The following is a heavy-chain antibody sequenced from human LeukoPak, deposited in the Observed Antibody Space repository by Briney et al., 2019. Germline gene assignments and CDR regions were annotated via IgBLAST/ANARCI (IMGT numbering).Heavy chain of an antibody. D-gene: IGHD6-13*01. CDR3: AKARIAAAGPFDY. V-gene: IGHV3-23*01. CDR2: ISGSGGST. Sequence: TGGSLRLSCAASGFTVSNNYMSWVRQAPGKGLEWVSAISGSGGSTYYADSVKGRFAISRDNSKNTLYLQMNSLRAEDTAVYYCAKARIAAAGPFDYWGQGTLVTVSS. J-gene: IGHJ4*02. CDR1: GFTVSNNY.